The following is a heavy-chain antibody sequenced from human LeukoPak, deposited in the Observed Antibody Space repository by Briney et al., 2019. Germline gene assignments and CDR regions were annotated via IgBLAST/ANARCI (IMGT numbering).Heavy chain of an antibody. CDR2: IIPIFGTA. Sequence: ASVKVSCKASGYTFTSYYMHWVRQAPGQGLEWMGGIIPIFGTANYAQKFQGRVTITADKSTSTAYMELSSLRSEDTAVYYCARGDNYDYVWGSYRPDFDYWGQGTLVTVSS. CDR1: GYTFTSYY. D-gene: IGHD3-16*02. J-gene: IGHJ4*02. V-gene: IGHV1-69*06. CDR3: ARGDNYDYVWGSYRPDFDY.